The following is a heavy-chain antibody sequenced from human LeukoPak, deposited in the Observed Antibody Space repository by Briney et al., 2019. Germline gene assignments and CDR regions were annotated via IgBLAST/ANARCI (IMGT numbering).Heavy chain of an antibody. CDR3: AKAGGLHSSRNWFDP. D-gene: IGHD4-11*01. J-gene: IGHJ5*02. V-gene: IGHV3-23*01. CDR1: EFTFSSYA. Sequence: QPGASLRLSCAASEFTFSSYAMSWARQAPGKGVEWVSAISGSGGNTYYADSGKGRFTISRDSSKNTLHLQMNSLRAEDTAVYYCAKAGGLHSSRNWFDPWGQGTLVTVSS. CDR2: ISGSGGNT.